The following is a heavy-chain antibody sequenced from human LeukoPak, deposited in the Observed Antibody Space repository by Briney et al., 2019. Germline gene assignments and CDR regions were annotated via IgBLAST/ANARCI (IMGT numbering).Heavy chain of an antibody. Sequence: GGSLRLSCAASGFIFSSYSMNWVRQAPGKGLEWVSSISSSSSYIYYADSVKGRFTISRDNAKNSLYLQMNSLRAEDTAVYYCAEGSGSIVGAPFDYWGQGTLVTVSS. CDR1: GFIFSSYS. CDR3: AEGSGSIVGAPFDY. J-gene: IGHJ4*02. D-gene: IGHD1-26*01. V-gene: IGHV3-21*01. CDR2: ISSSSSYI.